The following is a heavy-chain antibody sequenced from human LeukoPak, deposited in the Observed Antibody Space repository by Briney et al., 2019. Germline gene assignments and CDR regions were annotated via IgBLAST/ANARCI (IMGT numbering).Heavy chain of an antibody. D-gene: IGHD1-26*01. J-gene: IGHJ3*02. V-gene: IGHV3-30*04. CDR1: GFTFSSYA. CDR3: ARGGSYLSAFDI. Sequence: GGSLRLSCAASGFTFSSYAMHWVRQAPSKGLEWVAVISYDGSNKYYADSVKGRFTISRDNSKNTLYLQMNSLRAEDTAVYYCARGGSYLSAFDIWGQGTMVTVSS. CDR2: ISYDGSNK.